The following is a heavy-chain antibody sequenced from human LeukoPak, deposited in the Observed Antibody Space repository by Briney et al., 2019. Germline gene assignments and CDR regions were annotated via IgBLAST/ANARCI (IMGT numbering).Heavy chain of an antibody. D-gene: IGHD3-22*01. V-gene: IGHV3-23*01. CDR1: GFTFSSYA. Sequence: PGGSLRLSCAASGFTFSSYAMSWVRQAPGKGLEWVSAISGSGGSTYYADSVKGRFTISRDNSKNTLYLQMNSLRAEDTAVYYCAADQPTTSGYKYGYFDYWGQGTLVTVSS. CDR2: ISGSGGST. J-gene: IGHJ4*02. CDR3: AADQPTTSGYKYGYFDY.